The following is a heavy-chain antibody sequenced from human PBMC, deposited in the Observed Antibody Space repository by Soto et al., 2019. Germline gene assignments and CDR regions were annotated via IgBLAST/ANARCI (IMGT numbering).Heavy chain of an antibody. CDR2: INAGNGNT. CDR3: ARVIGGLYYFDY. CDR1: GYTFTSYA. Sequence: QVQLVQSGAEVKKPGASVKVSCKASGYTFTSYAMHSVRQAPGQRLEWMGWINAGNGNTKYSQKFQGRVTITRDTAASTAYMELSRLRSEDTAVYFCARVIGGLYYFDYWGQGTLVTVSS. V-gene: IGHV1-3*01. J-gene: IGHJ4*02. D-gene: IGHD3-16*01.